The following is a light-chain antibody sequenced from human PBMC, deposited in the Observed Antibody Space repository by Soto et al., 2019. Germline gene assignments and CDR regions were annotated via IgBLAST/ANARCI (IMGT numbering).Light chain of an antibody. V-gene: IGKV3-20*01. J-gene: IGKJ5*01. Sequence: EIVLTQSRGTLSLSPGERATLSCRASQSVSSNYLAWYQQKPGQAPKVLIYRASIRATGIPDRFTGSGSGTDFTLTISRLEPEDFAVYYCQQYGSSQITFGQGTRLEIK. CDR1: QSVSSNY. CDR3: QQYGSSQIT. CDR2: RAS.